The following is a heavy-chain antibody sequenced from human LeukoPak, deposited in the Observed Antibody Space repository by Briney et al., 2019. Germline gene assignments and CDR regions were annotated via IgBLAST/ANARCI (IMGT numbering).Heavy chain of an antibody. CDR1: GFTFSSYG. CDR3: AKDMTTPIRFDY. CDR2: IRYDGSNK. J-gene: IGHJ4*02. Sequence: PGGSLRLSCAASGFTFSSYGMHWVRQAPGKGLEWVAFIRYDGSNKYYADSVKGRFTISRDNSKNTLYLQMNSLRAGDTAVYYCAKDMTTPIRFDYWGQGTLVTVSS. D-gene: IGHD4-17*01. V-gene: IGHV3-30*02.